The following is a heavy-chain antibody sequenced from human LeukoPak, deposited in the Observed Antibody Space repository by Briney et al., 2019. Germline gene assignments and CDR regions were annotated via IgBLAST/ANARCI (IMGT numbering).Heavy chain of an antibody. CDR3: ARGGEWLFHFDY. V-gene: IGHV1-2*02. CDR1: GYTFTGYY. J-gene: IGHJ4*02. D-gene: IGHD3-3*01. Sequence: ASVKVPCKASGYTFTGYYMQWLRQAPGQGLEWMGWINPNSGGTNYAQKFRGRVTMTRDTSISTAYMELSRLRSDDTAVCYCARGGEWLFHFDYWGQGTLVTVSS. CDR2: INPNSGGT.